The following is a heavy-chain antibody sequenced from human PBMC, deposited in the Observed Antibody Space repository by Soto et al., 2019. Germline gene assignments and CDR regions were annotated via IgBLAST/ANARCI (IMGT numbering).Heavy chain of an antibody. V-gene: IGHV3-23*01. Sequence: EVQLLESGGGLVQPGGSLRLPCAASGFPFRNYPVTWVRRAPGRGVEWVSTISGSGGNTFYADSVKGRFTISRDNSKNTLYLQMNSLRAEDTAVYYCAKDQGSSWYEIDYWGQGTLVTVSS. CDR1: GFPFRNYP. D-gene: IGHD6-13*01. J-gene: IGHJ4*02. CDR2: ISGSGGNT. CDR3: AKDQGSSWYEIDY.